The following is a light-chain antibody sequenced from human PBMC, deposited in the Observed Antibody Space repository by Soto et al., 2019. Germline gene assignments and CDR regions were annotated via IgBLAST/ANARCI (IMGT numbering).Light chain of an antibody. J-gene: IGLJ1*01. CDR3: CSSGGSPTYV. Sequence: QSALTQPASVSGSPGQSITISCTGTSSNVGSYKLVSWYQQHPGKAPKLMIFEVNKRLSGVSNRFSGSKSGNTASLTISGLKVEDEDDYYCCSSGGSPTYVFGTGTKLTVL. CDR1: SSNVGSYKL. CDR2: EVN. V-gene: IGLV2-23*02.